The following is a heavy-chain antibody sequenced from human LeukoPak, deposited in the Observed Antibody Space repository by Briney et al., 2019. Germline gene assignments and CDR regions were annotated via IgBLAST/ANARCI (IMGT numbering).Heavy chain of an antibody. V-gene: IGHV4-34*01. J-gene: IGHJ5*02. Sequence: SETLSLTCAVYGGSFSGHYWSWIRQPPGKGLEWIGEINHSGSTNYNPSLKSRVTISVDTSKNQFSLKLSSVTAADTAVYYCARQLGATILNWFDPWGQGTLVTVSS. CDR1: GGSFSGHY. D-gene: IGHD5-12*01. CDR3: ARQLGATILNWFDP. CDR2: INHSGST.